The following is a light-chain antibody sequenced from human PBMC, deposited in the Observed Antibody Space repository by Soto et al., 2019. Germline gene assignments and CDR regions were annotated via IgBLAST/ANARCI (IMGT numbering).Light chain of an antibody. Sequence: EIVMTQSPATLSVSPGERATLSCRASQSFSSNLAWYQQKPGQAPRLLIYGASTRATGVPARFSGSGSGTEFTLTISSRQSADFAVYYCQQYNNWPRTFGQGTRLEIK. CDR3: QQYNNWPRT. J-gene: IGKJ5*01. CDR2: GAS. CDR1: QSFSSN. V-gene: IGKV3-15*01.